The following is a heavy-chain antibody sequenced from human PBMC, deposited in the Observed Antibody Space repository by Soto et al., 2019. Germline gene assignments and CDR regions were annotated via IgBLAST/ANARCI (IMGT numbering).Heavy chain of an antibody. Sequence: GGSLRLSCAASGFTFSSYGMHWVRQAPGKGLEWVAVISYDGSNKYYADSVKGRFTISRDNSKNTLYLQMNSLRAEDTAVYYCAKDKGGSGWYPYYHHYLLAVCGQGTTVTVSS. CDR1: GFTFSSYG. J-gene: IGHJ6*02. CDR3: AKDKGGSGWYPYYHHYLLAV. CDR2: ISYDGSNK. V-gene: IGHV3-30*18. D-gene: IGHD6-19*01.